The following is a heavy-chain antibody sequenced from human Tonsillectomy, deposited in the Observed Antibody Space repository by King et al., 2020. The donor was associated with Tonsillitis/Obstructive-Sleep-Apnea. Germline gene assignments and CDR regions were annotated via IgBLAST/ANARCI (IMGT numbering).Heavy chain of an antibody. J-gene: IGHJ4*02. V-gene: IGHV3-9*01. D-gene: IGHD1-7*01. CDR1: GFTFDYYA. Sequence: VQLVESGGGWEQPGRSLRLSCAASGFTFDYYAMHWVRQAPGKGLEWVSGISWNSGGIGYADSVKGRFTISRDNAKSSLYLQMNSLRAEDTALYYCAKDKTKNWNYGTPLDYWGPGTLVTVSS. CDR2: ISWNSGGI. CDR3: AKDKTKNWNYGTPLDY.